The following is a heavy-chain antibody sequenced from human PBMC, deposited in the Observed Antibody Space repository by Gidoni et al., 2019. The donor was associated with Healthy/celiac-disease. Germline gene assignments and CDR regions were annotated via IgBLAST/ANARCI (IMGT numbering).Heavy chain of an antibody. CDR1: GSTLTSYA. Sequence: QVQLVQSGSELQKPGASVKVSCKASGSTLTSYAMNWVRQAPGQGLEWMGWINTTTGNPTYAQGFTGRFVFSLDTSYSTAYLQSSRLKAEDTAVYYCASGGAAPSRDWFDPWGQGTLVTVSS. V-gene: IGHV7-4-1*02. CDR2: INTTTGNP. J-gene: IGHJ5*02. D-gene: IGHD6-13*01. CDR3: ASGGAAPSRDWFDP.